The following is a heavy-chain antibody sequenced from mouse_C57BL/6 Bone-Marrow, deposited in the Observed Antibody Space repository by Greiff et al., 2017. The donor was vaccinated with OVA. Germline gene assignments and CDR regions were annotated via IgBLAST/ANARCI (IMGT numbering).Heavy chain of an antibody. CDR3: TRDYDGYWYCDV. J-gene: IGHJ1*03. CDR1: GFTFSSYA. Sequence: EVKLVESGEGLVKPGGSLKLSCAASGFTFSSYAMSWVRQTPEKRLEWVAYISGGGDYIYYADTVKGRCTIYRDNARNTLYLQMSSLKSEDTDRYYGTRDYDGYWYCDVWGTGTTVTVSP. CDR2: ISGGGDYI. D-gene: IGHD2-4*01. V-gene: IGHV5-9-1*02.